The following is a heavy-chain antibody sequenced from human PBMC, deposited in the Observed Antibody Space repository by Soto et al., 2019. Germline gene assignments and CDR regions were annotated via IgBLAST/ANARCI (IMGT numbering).Heavy chain of an antibody. Sequence: QVQLVESGGGVVQPGRSLRLSCAASGFTFSNYVIHWVRQAPGKGLEWVALISHDGNNQQYPDSVRGRFTISRDNSKNTLSLQMDNLGADDTAVYYCVTEDESSGHAGTFHHWGQGTQVTVSS. V-gene: IGHV3-30-3*01. CDR2: ISHDGNNQ. D-gene: IGHD3-22*01. CDR1: GFTFSNYV. CDR3: VTEDESSGHAGTFHH. J-gene: IGHJ1*01.